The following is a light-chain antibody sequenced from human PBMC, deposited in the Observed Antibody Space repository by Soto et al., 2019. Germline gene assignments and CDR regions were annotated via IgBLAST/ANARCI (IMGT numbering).Light chain of an antibody. CDR1: SSDVGAYNY. V-gene: IGLV2-14*01. Sequence: QSALTQPASVSGSPGQSITISCTGTSSDVGAYNYVSWYQQHPGKAPKLMIYEVSNRPSGVSNRFSGSKSGNTASLTISGLQAEDEADYYCSSYTSSSTRVFVGGTKLTVL. CDR3: SSYTSSSTRV. CDR2: EVS. J-gene: IGLJ2*01.